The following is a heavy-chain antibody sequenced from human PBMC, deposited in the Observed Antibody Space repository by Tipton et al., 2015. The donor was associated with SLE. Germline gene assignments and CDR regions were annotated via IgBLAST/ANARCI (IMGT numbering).Heavy chain of an antibody. Sequence: SLRLSCAASGFTFSSYAMTWVRQAPGKGLEWVSVISGSGGSTYYADSVKGRYTISRDNSRNTLYLQMNSLRVEDTAVYYCAKPIGLNAFDIWGQGTVVTVS. CDR2: ISGSGGST. V-gene: IGHV3-23*01. CDR3: AKPIGLNAFDI. CDR1: GFTFSSYA. J-gene: IGHJ3*02.